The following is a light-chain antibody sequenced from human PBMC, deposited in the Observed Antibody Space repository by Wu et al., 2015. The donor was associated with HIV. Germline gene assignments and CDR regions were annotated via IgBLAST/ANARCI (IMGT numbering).Light chain of an antibody. V-gene: IGKV1-39*01. Sequence: DIQMTQSPSSLSASVGDRVTVTCRASQSVTGQLNWYQQKPGKAPKLLIYGASILQSGVPSRFSGSGSGTDFTFTIDSLQPEDFAIYYCQQSRTVPYTFGQGTKPQI. CDR2: GAS. CDR1: QSVTGQ. J-gene: IGKJ2*01. CDR3: QQSRTVPYT.